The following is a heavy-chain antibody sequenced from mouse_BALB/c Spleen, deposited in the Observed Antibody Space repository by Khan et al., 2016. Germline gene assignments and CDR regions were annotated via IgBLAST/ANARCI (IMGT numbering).Heavy chain of an antibody. D-gene: IGHD1-1*01. Sequence: EVELVESGGGLVQPGGSRKLSCAASGFTFSSFGIHWVRQAPEKGLEWVAYISSGSSTIFYADTVLGRFTISRDNPKHTLFLQMTIRRSEDAVIYYGAQERAAVVPFAYWGQGTLVTVSA. V-gene: IGHV5-17*02. CDR1: GFTFSSFG. CDR3: AQERAAVVPFAY. J-gene: IGHJ3*01. CDR2: ISSGSSTI.